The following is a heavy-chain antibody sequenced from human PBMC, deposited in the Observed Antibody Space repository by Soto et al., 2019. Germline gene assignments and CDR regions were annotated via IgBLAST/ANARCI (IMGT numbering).Heavy chain of an antibody. D-gene: IGHD4-17*01. J-gene: IGHJ3*02. V-gene: IGHV3-20*01. CDR1: GFTFDDYG. Sequence: PGGSLRLSCAASGFTFDDYGMSWVRQAPGKGLEWVSGINWNGGSTGYADSVKGRFTISRDNAKNSLYLQMNSLRAEDTALYHCARSLVTTVAFDIWGQGTMVTVSS. CDR2: INWNGGST. CDR3: ARSLVTTVAFDI.